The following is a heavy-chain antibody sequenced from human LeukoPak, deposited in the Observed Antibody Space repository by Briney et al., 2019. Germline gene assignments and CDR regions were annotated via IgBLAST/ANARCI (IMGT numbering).Heavy chain of an antibody. V-gene: IGHV4-34*01. CDR2: INHSGST. D-gene: IGHD1-26*01. CDR3: ARGTRNSGSYYR. Sequence: SETLSLTCAVYGGSFSGYYWSWIRQPPGKGLEWIGEINHSGSTNYNPSLKSRVTISVDTSKNQFSLKLSSVTAADTAVYYCARGTRNSGSYYRWGQGTLVTVSS. J-gene: IGHJ5*02. CDR1: GGSFSGYY.